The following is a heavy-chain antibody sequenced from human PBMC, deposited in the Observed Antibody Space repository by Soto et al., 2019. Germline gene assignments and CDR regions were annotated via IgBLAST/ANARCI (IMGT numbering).Heavy chain of an antibody. CDR1: GFTFSNYW. J-gene: IGHJ4*02. Sequence: EVQLVESGGGLVQPGTSLRLSCAASGFTFSNYWMHWVRQAPGKGLVWVSRLNSDGSGTSYADSVKGRFTISRDNAKNTLYLQMNSLRAEDTAVYYCAKGCCKTIDYWVQGTLVTVSS. D-gene: IGHD2-15*01. V-gene: IGHV3-74*01. CDR3: AKGCCKTIDY. CDR2: LNSDGSGT.